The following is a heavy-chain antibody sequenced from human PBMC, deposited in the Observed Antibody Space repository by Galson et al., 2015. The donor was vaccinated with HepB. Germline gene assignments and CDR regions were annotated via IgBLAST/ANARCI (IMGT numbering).Heavy chain of an antibody. CDR3: TRYNGNLPAFDY. Sequence: SLRLSCAASEFTFSNFGMHWVRQAPGKGLEWVAVIWYDGSKEYYADSVKGRFTISRDNSKNTLYLQMNSLRAEDTAVYHCTRYNGNLPAFDYWAQRTLVTVSS. V-gene: IGHV3-33*01. D-gene: IGHD1-14*01. CDR2: IWYDGSKE. CDR1: EFTFSNFG. J-gene: IGHJ4*02.